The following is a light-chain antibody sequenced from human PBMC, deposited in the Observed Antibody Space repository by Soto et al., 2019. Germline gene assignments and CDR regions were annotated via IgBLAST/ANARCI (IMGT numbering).Light chain of an antibody. J-gene: IGLJ1*01. CDR2: DVS. Sequence: QSALTQPRSVSGSPGQSVTISCTGTSSDVGGYNYVSWYQQHPGKAPKLMIYDVSKRPSGVPDRFSGSKSGNTASLTISGLQAEDEADYHCCSYAGSSVYVFGTGTKVTVL. CDR3: CSYAGSSVYV. V-gene: IGLV2-11*01. CDR1: SSDVGGYNY.